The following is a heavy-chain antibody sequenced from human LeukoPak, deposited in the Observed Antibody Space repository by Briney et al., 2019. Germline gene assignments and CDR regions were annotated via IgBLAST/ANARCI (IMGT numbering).Heavy chain of an antibody. J-gene: IGHJ4*02. CDR2: ISWNSGSI. CDR1: GFTFDDYA. V-gene: IGHV3-9*01. Sequence: GGSLRLSCAASGFTFDDYAMHWVRQAPGKGLEWVSGISWNSGSIGYADSVKGRLTISRDNAKNSLYLQMNSLRAEDTALYYCAALPRRGDRYNYGIDYWGQGTLVTVSS. D-gene: IGHD5-24*01. CDR3: AALPRRGDRYNYGIDY.